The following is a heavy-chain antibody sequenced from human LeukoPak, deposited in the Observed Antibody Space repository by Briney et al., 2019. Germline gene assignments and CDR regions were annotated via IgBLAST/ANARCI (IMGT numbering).Heavy chain of an antibody. CDR3: ARDDYRAYYYYGMDV. J-gene: IGHJ6*02. CDR1: GGTFSSYA. Sequence: ASVKVSCKASGGTFSSYAISWVRQAPGQGLEWMGWISAYNGNTNYAQKLQGRVTMTTDTSTSTAYMELRSLRSDDTAVYYCARDDYRAYYYYGMDVWGQGTTVTVSS. V-gene: IGHV1-18*01. CDR2: ISAYNGNT. D-gene: IGHD4-11*01.